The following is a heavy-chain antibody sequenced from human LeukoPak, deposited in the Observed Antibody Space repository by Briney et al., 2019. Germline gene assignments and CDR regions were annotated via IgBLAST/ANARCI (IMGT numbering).Heavy chain of an antibody. V-gene: IGHV3-13*01. Sequence: PGGSLRLSCAASGFTFSSYDFHWVRQAPGKGLEWVSAIGVAGDTYYAGSVKGRFTISRENAANSLYLQMHSLRAGDTALYYCTREFCGSRAACAGGFYYDVWGRGTLVTVSS. CDR1: GFTFSSYD. CDR2: IGVAGDT. CDR3: TREFCGSRAACAGGFYYDV. D-gene: IGHD2-15*01. J-gene: IGHJ2*01.